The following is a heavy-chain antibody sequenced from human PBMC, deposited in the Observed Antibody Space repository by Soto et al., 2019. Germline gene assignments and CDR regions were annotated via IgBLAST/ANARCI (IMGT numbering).Heavy chain of an antibody. CDR2: ISSSGTII. Sequence: GGSLRLSCAASGFTFSDYYISWIRQAPGKGLEWVSYISSSGTIIYHADSVKGRFTISRDNAKNSLFLQMNSLRAEDTVVYYCARGKSIFYGMDVWGQGTTVTGSS. D-gene: IGHD2-15*01. CDR3: ARGKSIFYGMDV. V-gene: IGHV3-11*01. J-gene: IGHJ6*02. CDR1: GFTFSDYY.